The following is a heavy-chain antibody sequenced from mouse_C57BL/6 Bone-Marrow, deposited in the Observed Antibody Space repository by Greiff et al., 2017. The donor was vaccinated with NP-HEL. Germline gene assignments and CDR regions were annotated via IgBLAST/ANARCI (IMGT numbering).Heavy chain of an antibody. V-gene: IGHV1-19*01. CDR3: AREGSSSYYYAMDY. J-gene: IGHJ4*01. CDR2: INPYNGGN. Sequence: EVQLQQSGPVLVKPGASVKMSCKASGYTFTDYYMNWVKQSHGKSLEWIGVINPYNGGNSYNQKFKGKATLTVDKSSSTAYMELNSLTSEDSAVDYCAREGSSSYYYAMDYWGQGTSVTVSS. D-gene: IGHD1-1*01. CDR1: GYTFTDYY.